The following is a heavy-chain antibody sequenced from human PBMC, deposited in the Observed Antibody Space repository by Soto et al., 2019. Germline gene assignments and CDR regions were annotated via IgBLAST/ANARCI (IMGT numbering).Heavy chain of an antibody. CDR1: GFIFIDYG. D-gene: IGHD4-17*01. CDR3: GKDPNGDYVGAFDI. Sequence: GGSLRLSCAASGFIFIDYGMTWCRQAPGKEPEFVSSISGSGGRTYFAESVKGRFTISRDNSKNTLSLQMDSLRVDDTAVYYCGKDPNGDYVGAFDIWGQGTVVTVSS. V-gene: IGHV3-23*01. J-gene: IGHJ3*02. CDR2: ISGSGGRT.